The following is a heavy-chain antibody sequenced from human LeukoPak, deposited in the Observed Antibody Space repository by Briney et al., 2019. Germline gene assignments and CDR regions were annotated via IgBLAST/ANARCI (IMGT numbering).Heavy chain of an antibody. J-gene: IGHJ4*02. V-gene: IGHV3-NL1*01. CDR1: GFTFSSYG. Sequence: GGSLRLSCAASGFTFSSYGMHWVRQAPGKGLEWVSVIYSGGSTYYADSVKGRFTISRDNSKNTLYLQMNSLRAEDTAVYYCAARYCSGGSCSFPYWGQGTLVTVSS. CDR3: AARYCSGGSCSFPY. D-gene: IGHD2-15*01. CDR2: IYSGGST.